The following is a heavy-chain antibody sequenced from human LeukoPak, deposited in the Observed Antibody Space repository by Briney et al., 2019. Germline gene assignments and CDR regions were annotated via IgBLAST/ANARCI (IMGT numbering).Heavy chain of an antibody. CDR2: ISGDGSIT. CDR3: ARGRAGNYYNHNDY. V-gene: IGHV3-74*01. CDR1: GFTISGYW. Sequence: GGSLRLSCAASGFTISGYWMHWVRQAPGKGLVWVSRISGDGSITAYADSVKGRFTISRDNAKNTLYLQMNSLRAKDTAVYYCARGRAGNYYNHNDYWGQGTLVTVSS. J-gene: IGHJ4*01. D-gene: IGHD3-10*01.